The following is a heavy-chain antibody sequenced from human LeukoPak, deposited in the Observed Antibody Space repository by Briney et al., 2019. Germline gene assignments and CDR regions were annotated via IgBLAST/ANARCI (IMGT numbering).Heavy chain of an antibody. CDR3: GRGIQSFDP. CDR1: GYTFTAYY. CDR2: INPKSGDT. J-gene: IGHJ5*02. V-gene: IGHV1-2*06. Sequence: ASVKVSCKASGYTFTAYYMHWVRQAPGQGLEWMGRINPKSGDTNYAQKFQDMVTMTRDTSMSTAYMEISRLRYDDTAVYYCGRGIQSFDPWGQGTLVTVSS.